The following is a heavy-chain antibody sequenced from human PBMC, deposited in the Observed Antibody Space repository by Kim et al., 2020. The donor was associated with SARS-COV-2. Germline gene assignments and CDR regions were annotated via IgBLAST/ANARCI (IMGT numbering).Heavy chain of an antibody. CDR1: GFTFRTYW. D-gene: IGHD3-22*01. Sequence: GGSLRLSCAASGFTFRTYWMHWVRQAPGKGLVWVSRINGDGSTTNYADSVKGRFTISRDNAQNTLYLQLNSLRAEDTAVYYCARRYYDSRGYYYFDSWGQGTLVTVSS. CDR3: ARRYYDSRGYYYFDS. CDR2: INGDGSTT. J-gene: IGHJ4*02. V-gene: IGHV3-74*01.